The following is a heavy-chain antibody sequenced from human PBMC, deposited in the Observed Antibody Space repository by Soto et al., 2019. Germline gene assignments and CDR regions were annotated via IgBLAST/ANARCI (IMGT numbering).Heavy chain of an antibody. CDR3: AREGIHSYYYGMDV. CDR1: GGSVSSGSYY. V-gene: IGHV4-61*01. Sequence: QVQLQESGPGLVKPSETLSLTCTVSGGSVSSGSYYWSWIRQPPGKGLEWFGYIYYSGSTNYNPALQRRVTQSVDTSKNQFSLKLSSVTAADTAVYYYAREGIHSYYYGMDVWGQGTTVTVSS. J-gene: IGHJ6*02. CDR2: IYYSGST.